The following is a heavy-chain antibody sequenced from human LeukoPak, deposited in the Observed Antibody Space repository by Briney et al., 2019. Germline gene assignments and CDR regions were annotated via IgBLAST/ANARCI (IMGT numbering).Heavy chain of an antibody. D-gene: IGHD1-1*01. CDR3: ARVNNNFYMDV. CDR2: IKQDESEK. Sequence: GGSLRLSCAASGFTFSSYWMSWVRQAPGKGLEWVANIKQDESEKNYVDSVTGRFIVSRDNAKNSLYLHMNSLKVEDTAVYFCARVNNNFYMDVWDKGTTVAVSS. V-gene: IGHV3-7*01. CDR1: GFTFSSYW. J-gene: IGHJ6*03.